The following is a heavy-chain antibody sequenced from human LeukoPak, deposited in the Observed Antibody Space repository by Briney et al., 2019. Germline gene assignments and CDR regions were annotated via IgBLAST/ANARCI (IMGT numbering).Heavy chain of an antibody. CDR1: GGSISFYY. CDR2: INHSGST. CDR3: ARGMTTGWFDP. J-gene: IGHJ5*02. Sequence: SETLSLTCTVSGGSISFYYWSWIRQPPGKGLEWIGEINHSGSTNYNPSLKSRVTISVDTSKNQFSLKLSSVTAADTAVYYCARGMTTGWFDPWGQGTLVTVSS. D-gene: IGHD4-17*01. V-gene: IGHV4-34*01.